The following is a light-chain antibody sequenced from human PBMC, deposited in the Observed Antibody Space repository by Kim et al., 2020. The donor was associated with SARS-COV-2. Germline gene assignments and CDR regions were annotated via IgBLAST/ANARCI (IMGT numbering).Light chain of an antibody. CDR1: SSDVGGYNY. CDR2: DVS. J-gene: IGLJ2*01. CDR3: CSYAGSYTYVV. Sequence: HSRPTSCTGTSSDVGGYNYVSWYQQHPGKAPKLMIYDVSKRPSGVPDRFSGSKSGNTASLTISGLQAEDEADYYCCSYAGSYTYVVFGGGTQLTVL. V-gene: IGLV2-11*01.